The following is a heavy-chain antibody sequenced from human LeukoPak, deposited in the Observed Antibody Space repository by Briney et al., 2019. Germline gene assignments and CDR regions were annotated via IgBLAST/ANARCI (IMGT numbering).Heavy chain of an antibody. CDR2: IYSGGST. D-gene: IGHD1-20*01. Sequence: GGSLRLSCATSGFTVSSNYMSWVRQAPGKGLEWVSVIYSGGSTYYADSVKGRFTISGDNSKNTLYLQMNSLRAEDTAVYYCARGRNWNYNYYYMDVWGKGTTVTVSS. J-gene: IGHJ6*03. CDR3: ARGRNWNYNYYYMDV. V-gene: IGHV3-53*01. CDR1: GFTVSSNY.